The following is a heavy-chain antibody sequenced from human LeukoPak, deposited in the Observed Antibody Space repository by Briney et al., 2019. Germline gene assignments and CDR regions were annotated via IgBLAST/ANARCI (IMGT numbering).Heavy chain of an antibody. Sequence: GGSLRLSCAASGFTFSSYAMHWVRQAPGKGLEWVAVISYDGSNKYYADSVKGRFTISRDNSKNTLYLQMNSLRAEDTAVYYCARETNYYDSSGDFDYWGQGTLVTVST. CDR3: ARETNYYDSSGDFDY. CDR1: GFTFSSYA. J-gene: IGHJ4*02. D-gene: IGHD3-22*01. CDR2: ISYDGSNK. V-gene: IGHV3-30-3*01.